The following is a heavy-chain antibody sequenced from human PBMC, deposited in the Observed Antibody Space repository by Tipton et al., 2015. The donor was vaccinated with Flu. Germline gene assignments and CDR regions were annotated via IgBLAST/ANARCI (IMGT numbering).Heavy chain of an antibody. D-gene: IGHD3-10*01. V-gene: IGHV4-39*01. Sequence: TLSLTCAVSGGSISTSSYYWGWIRQPPGKGLEWIGNIYYTGTTYYNPSLKSRVTISVDTPKNQFSLKLSSVTAADTAVYFCARPHSYSYYGMDVWGQGTTVTVS. J-gene: IGHJ6*02. CDR2: IYYTGTT. CDR3: ARPHSYSYYGMDV. CDR1: GGSISTSSYY.